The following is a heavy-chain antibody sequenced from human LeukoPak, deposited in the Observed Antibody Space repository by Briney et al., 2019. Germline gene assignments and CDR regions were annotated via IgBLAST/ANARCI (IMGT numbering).Heavy chain of an antibody. Sequence: PGGSLRLSCAASGFTFSSHGMNWVRQAPGKGLEWVAVISYDGSNKYYADSVKGRFTISRDNAKNTLYLQMNSLRVEDTAVYYCARVFHLIDHWGQGTLVTVSS. CDR3: ARVFHLIDH. V-gene: IGHV3-30*03. J-gene: IGHJ4*02. CDR1: GFTFSSHG. CDR2: ISYDGSNK.